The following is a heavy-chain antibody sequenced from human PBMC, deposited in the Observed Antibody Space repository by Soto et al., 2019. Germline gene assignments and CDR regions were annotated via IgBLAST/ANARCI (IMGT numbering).Heavy chain of an antibody. V-gene: IGHV4-59*01. CDR3: ARLSDYDFWSGRGSCMDV. Sequence: PSETLSLTCTVSGGSISSYYWSWIRQPPGKGLEWIGYIYYSGSTNYNPSLKSRVTISVDTSKNQFSLKLSSVTAADTAVYYCARLSDYDFWSGRGSCMDVWGQGTTVTVSS. CDR2: IYYSGST. J-gene: IGHJ6*02. D-gene: IGHD3-3*01. CDR1: GGSISSYY.